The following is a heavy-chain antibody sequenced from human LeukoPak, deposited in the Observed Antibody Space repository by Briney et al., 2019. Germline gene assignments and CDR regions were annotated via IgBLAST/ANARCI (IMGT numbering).Heavy chain of an antibody. V-gene: IGHV4-31*03. CDR1: GGSISSGGYY. CDR2: IYYSGST. D-gene: IGHD5-24*01. Sequence: PSETLSLTCTVSGGSISSGGYYWRWICQHPGKGLEWIGYIYYSGSTYYNPSLKSRVTISVDTSKNQFSLKLSSVTAADTAVYYCARAGHRDGYNSLGYWGQGTLVTVSS. CDR3: ARAGHRDGYNSLGY. J-gene: IGHJ4*02.